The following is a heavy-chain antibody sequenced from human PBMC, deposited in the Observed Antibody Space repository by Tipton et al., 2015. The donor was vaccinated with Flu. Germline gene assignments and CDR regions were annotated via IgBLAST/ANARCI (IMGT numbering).Heavy chain of an antibody. CDR3: ARRIVATIWAFDV. J-gene: IGHJ3*01. CDR1: GYFFTSYW. V-gene: IGHV5-51*03. D-gene: IGHD5-12*01. CDR2: IHPDASDT. Sequence: QLVQSGAEVKKPGESLMISCKTSGYFFTSYWIAWVRQVPGKGLEWMGMIHPDASDTRYSPSFQGHVSMSADKSIRTAYLHVSSLKASDTAMYYCARRIVATIWAFDVWGQGTMVSVSS.